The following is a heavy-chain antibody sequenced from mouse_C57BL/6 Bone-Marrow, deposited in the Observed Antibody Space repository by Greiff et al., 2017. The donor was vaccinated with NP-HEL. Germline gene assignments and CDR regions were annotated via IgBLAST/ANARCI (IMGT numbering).Heavy chain of an antibody. CDR1: GFTFSSYA. J-gene: IGHJ3*01. CDR2: ISDGGSYT. Sequence: EVMLVESGGGLVKPGGSLKLSCAASGFTFSSYAMSWVRQTPEKRLEWVATISDGGSYTYYPDNVKGRFTISRDNAKNNLYLQMSHLKSEDTAMYYCARGSGTLFAYWGQGTLVTVSA. CDR3: ARGSGTLFAY. V-gene: IGHV5-4*03. D-gene: IGHD4-1*01.